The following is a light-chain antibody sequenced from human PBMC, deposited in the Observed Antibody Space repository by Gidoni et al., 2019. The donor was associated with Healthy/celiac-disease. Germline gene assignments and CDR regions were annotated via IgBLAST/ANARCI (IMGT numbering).Light chain of an antibody. V-gene: IGLV2-14*03. CDR1: SSDVGGYNY. J-gene: IGLJ3*02. CDR3: SSYTSSSTPWV. Sequence: SALTQPASVSGSPGQSITISCTGTSSDVGGYNYVSWYQKHPGKAPKLMICDVRNRPSGVSNRFSRSKSGNTASLTISGLQAEDEADYYCSSYTSSSTPWVFGGGTKLTVL. CDR2: DVR.